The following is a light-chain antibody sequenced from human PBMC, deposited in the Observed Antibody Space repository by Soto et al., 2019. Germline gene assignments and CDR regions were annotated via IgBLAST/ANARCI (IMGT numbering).Light chain of an antibody. Sequence: EIVLTQSPGTLSLSPGERATLSCRASQSISSSYLAWYQQKPGQAPRLLVYGASSRANGIPDRFSGSGSGTDFTITISRLEPEDFAVYYCQQYGSSRFTFGPGTKVDIK. CDR1: QSISSSY. CDR2: GAS. CDR3: QQYGSSRFT. J-gene: IGKJ3*01. V-gene: IGKV3-20*01.